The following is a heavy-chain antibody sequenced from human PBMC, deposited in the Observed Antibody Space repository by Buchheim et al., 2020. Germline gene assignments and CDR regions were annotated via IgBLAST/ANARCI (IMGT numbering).Heavy chain of an antibody. CDR1: GGSFSGYY. J-gene: IGHJ4*02. Sequence: QVQLQQWGAGLSKPSETLSLTCAVYGGSFSGYYWSWIRQPPGKGLEWIGEINHSGSTNYNPSLKSRVTISVDTSKNQFSLKLSSVTAADTAVYYCATSQETYGDYPFDYWGQGTL. D-gene: IGHD4-17*01. CDR3: ATSQETYGDYPFDY. V-gene: IGHV4-34*01. CDR2: INHSGST.